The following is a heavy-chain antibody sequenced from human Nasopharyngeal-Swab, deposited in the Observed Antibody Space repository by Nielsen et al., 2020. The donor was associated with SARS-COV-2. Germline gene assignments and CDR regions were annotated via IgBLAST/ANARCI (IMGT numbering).Heavy chain of an antibody. V-gene: IGHV3-23*01. CDR3: AKDITTFGAVIASFDY. J-gene: IGHJ4*02. D-gene: IGHD3-3*01. Sequence: VRQAPGKGLEWVSAISGSGGSTFYADSVKGRFTISRDSSKNTLYLQMNSLRAEDTAVYYCAKDITTFGAVIASFDYWGQGTLVTVSS. CDR2: ISGSGGST.